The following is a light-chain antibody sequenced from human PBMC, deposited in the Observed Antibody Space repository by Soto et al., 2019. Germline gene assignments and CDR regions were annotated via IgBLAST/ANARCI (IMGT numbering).Light chain of an antibody. V-gene: IGLV2-14*03. CDR1: SSDVGGYNY. J-gene: IGLJ3*02. Sequence: QSVLTQPASVSGSPGQSITISCTGTSSDVGGYNYVSWFQQHPGKAPKLKIYEVSNRPSGGSNRFSGSKSGYTASLTISELQAEDEADYYCTSFTSSSTWVFGGGTKVTVL. CDR2: EVS. CDR3: TSFTSSSTWV.